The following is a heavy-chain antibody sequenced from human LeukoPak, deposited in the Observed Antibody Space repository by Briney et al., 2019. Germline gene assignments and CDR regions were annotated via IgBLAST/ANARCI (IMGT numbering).Heavy chain of an antibody. Sequence: SQTLSLTCTGSGGSISRGDYYWSWIRQPPGKGLECMGYIYYSGSTYYNPSLKSRVTISVDTSKNQSSLKLSSVTAADTAVYYCARVITIFGVVIGLLPDAFDICGQGTMVPVSS. V-gene: IGHV4-30-4*08. CDR1: GGSISRGDYY. CDR2: IYYSGST. J-gene: IGHJ3*02. CDR3: ARVITIFGVVIGLLPDAFDI. D-gene: IGHD3-3*01.